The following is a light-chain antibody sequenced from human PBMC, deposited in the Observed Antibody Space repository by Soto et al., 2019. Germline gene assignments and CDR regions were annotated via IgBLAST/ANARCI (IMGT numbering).Light chain of an antibody. J-gene: IGKJ2*02. CDR2: DAA. V-gene: IGKV1-33*01. CDR3: QQFDSVPCT. Sequence: IQMTQSPSSLSASVGDRITITCQASQDIKNYVIWYQHKPGKAPKLLIYDAASLGTGVSSRFSGSGSGTHSTLAISSHQPEDIATYYCQQFDSVPCTFGQGTKLEIK. CDR1: QDIKNY.